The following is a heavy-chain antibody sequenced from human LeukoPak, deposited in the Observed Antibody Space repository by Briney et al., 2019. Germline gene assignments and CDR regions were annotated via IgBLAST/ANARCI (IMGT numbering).Heavy chain of an antibody. V-gene: IGHV1-2*02. CDR2: INPNSGGT. CDR3: ARDLKRFRGFDP. J-gene: IGHJ5*02. Sequence: ASVKVSCKVSGYTFTGYYMHWVRQAPGQGLEWMGWINPNSGGTNYAQKFQGRVTMTRDTSISTAYMELSRLRSDDTAVYYCARDLKRFRGFDPWGQGTLVTVSS. D-gene: IGHD5-24*01. CDR1: GYTFTGYY.